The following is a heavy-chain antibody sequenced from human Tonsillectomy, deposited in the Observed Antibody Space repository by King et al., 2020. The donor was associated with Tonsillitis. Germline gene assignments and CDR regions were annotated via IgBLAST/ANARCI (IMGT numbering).Heavy chain of an antibody. CDR2: ISSSGGGT. J-gene: IGHJ4*02. Sequence: VQLQESGGGLVQPGGSLRLSCAASGFPFSTYAMNWVRQAPGEGLEWVSTISSSGGGTYYADSVKGRFTISRDNSKNTVYLQMNSLRAEDTAIYYCAKMPYYDILSAYYRGPYFFDYWGQGTLVTVSS. D-gene: IGHD3-9*01. CDR1: GFPFSTYA. CDR3: AKMPYYDILSAYYRGPYFFDY. V-gene: IGHV3-23*01.